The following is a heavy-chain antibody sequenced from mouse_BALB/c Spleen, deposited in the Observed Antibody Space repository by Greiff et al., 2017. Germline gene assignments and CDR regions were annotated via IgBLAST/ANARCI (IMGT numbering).Heavy chain of an antibody. Sequence: QVQLKESGAELAKPGASVKMSCKASGYTFTSYWMHWVKQRPGQGLEWIGYINPSTGYTEYNQKFKDKATLTADKSSSTAYMQLSSLTSEDSAVYYCARSGDYLYLDYWGQGTTLTVSS. D-gene: IGHD2-4*01. CDR2: INPSTGYT. CDR3: ARSGDYLYLDY. J-gene: IGHJ2*01. V-gene: IGHV1-7*01. CDR1: GYTFTSYW.